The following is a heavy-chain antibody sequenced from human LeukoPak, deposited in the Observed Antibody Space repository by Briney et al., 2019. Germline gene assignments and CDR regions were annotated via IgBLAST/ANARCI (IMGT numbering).Heavy chain of an antibody. V-gene: IGHV3-21*01. Sequence: GGSLRLSCAASGFTVSSNYMSWVRQAPGKGLEWASSISSSSSYIYYADSVKGRFTISRDNAKNSLYLQMNSLRAEDTAVYYCARGFPSGYWGQGTLVTVSS. J-gene: IGHJ4*02. CDR2: ISSSSSYI. CDR3: ARGFPSGY. CDR1: GFTVSSNY.